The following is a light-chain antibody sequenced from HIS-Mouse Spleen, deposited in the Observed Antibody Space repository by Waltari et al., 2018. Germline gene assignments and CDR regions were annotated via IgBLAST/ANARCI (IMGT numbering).Light chain of an antibody. CDR2: EDS. Sequence: SYELTQPPSVSVSPGQAARITCSGDDLPKKYDDWYPQKSGQAPVLVIYEDSKRPSGIPERFSGSSSGTMATLTISGAQVEDEADYYCYSTDSSGNHRVFGGGTKLTVL. CDR3: YSTDSSGNHRV. J-gene: IGLJ2*01. V-gene: IGLV3-10*01. CDR1: DLPKKY.